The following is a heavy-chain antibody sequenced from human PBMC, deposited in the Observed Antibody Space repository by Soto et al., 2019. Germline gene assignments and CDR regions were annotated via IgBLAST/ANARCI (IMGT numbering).Heavy chain of an antibody. V-gene: IGHV1-2*02. CDR2: INPNSGGT. J-gene: IGHJ4*02. D-gene: IGHD2-2*01. CDR1: GYTFTGYY. Sequence: QVQLVQSGAEVKKPGASVKVSCKASGYTFTGYYMHWVRQAPGQGLEWMGWINPNSGGTNYAQKFQGRVTMTGDTCISAAYMELSRLRSDDTAVYYCARVSPSGCSSTSCYLRGAYFDYWGQGTLVTVSS. CDR3: ARVSPSGCSSTSCYLRGAYFDY.